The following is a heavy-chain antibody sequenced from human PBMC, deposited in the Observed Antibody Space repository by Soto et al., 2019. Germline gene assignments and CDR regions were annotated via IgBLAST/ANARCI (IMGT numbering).Heavy chain of an antibody. D-gene: IGHD2-2*01. V-gene: IGHV1-18*01. Sequence: QVQLVQSGGEVKSPGASVKVSCKTSGYTFSNYGITWVRQAPGQPLEWLGWISLYSDGTNYAQKVQGRVSMTTDTSTTTAYMELRSLRSDATAVYYCARVVPGADAWFGPWGQGTLVTVSS. CDR1: GYTFSNYG. J-gene: IGHJ5*02. CDR2: ISLYSDGT. CDR3: ARVVPGADAWFGP.